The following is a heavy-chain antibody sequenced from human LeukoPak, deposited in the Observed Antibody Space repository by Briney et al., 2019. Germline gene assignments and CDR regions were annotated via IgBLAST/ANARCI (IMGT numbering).Heavy chain of an antibody. CDR1: GYTFTGYY. CDR2: INPNSGGT. J-gene: IGHJ4*02. D-gene: IGHD6-13*01. CDR3: ARSIAAAGAYYFDY. Sequence: GASVKVSCTASGYTFTGYYMHWVRQAPGQGLEWMGWINPNSGGTNYAQKFQGRVTMTRDTSISTAYMELSRLRSDDTAVYYCARSIAAAGAYYFDYWGQGTLVTVSS. V-gene: IGHV1-2*02.